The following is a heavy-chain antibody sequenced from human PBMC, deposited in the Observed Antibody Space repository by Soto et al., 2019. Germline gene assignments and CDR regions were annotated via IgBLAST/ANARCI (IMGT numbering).Heavy chain of an antibody. V-gene: IGHV3-48*01. CDR2: ISSSSSTI. Sequence: GGSLRLSCAASGFTFSSYSMNWVRQAPGKGLEWVSYISSSSSTIYYADSVKGRFTISRDNAKNSLYLQMNSLRAEDTAVYYCARELLGYCSSTSCYVLDYWGQGTLVTVSS. D-gene: IGHD2-2*01. CDR1: GFTFSSYS. J-gene: IGHJ4*02. CDR3: ARELLGYCSSTSCYVLDY.